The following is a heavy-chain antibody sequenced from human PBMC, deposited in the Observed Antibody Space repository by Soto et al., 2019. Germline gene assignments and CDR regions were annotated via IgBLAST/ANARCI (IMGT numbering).Heavy chain of an antibody. V-gene: IGHV1-69*06. CDR2: IIPIFGTA. CDR3: ARGSITIFGVPDY. CDR1: GGTFSSYA. D-gene: IGHD3-3*01. Sequence: SVKVSCKASGGTFSSYAISWVRQAPGQGLEWMGGIIPIFGTANYAQKFQGRVTITADKSTSTAFMELSSLRSEDTAVYYCARGSITIFGVPDYWGQGTLVTVSS. J-gene: IGHJ4*02.